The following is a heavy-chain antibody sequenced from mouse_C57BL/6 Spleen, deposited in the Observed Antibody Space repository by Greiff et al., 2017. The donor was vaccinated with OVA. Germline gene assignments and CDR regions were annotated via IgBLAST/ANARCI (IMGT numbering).Heavy chain of an antibody. CDR3: ARLYYGSSDDYFDY. CDR2: IYPRSGNT. V-gene: IGHV1-81*01. Sequence: QVQLQQSGAELARPGASVKLSCKASGYTFTSYGISWVKQRTGQGLEWIGEIYPRSGNTYYNEKFKGKATLTADKSSSTAYMELRSLTSEDSAVYVCARLYYGSSDDYFDYWGQGTTLTVSS. D-gene: IGHD1-1*01. CDR1: GYTFTSYG. J-gene: IGHJ2*01.